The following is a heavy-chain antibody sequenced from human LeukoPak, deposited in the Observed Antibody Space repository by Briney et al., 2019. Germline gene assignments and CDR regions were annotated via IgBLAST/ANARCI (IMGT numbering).Heavy chain of an antibody. Sequence: PGGSLRLSCAASGFTFSSYSMNWVRQAPGKGLEWVSSISSSSSYIYYADSVKGRFTISRDNAKNSLYLQMNSLRAEDTAVYYCARGKFLEWLLLRPLDYWGQGTLVTVSS. CDR2: ISSSSSYI. CDR3: ARGKFLEWLLLRPLDY. D-gene: IGHD3-22*01. CDR1: GFTFSSYS. J-gene: IGHJ4*02. V-gene: IGHV3-21*01.